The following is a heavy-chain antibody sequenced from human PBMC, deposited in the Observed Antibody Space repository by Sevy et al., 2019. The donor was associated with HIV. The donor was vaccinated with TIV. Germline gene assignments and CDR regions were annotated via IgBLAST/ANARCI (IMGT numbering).Heavy chain of an antibody. CDR3: ARDGRLRTVVTPWWFDP. CDR2: ISAYNGNT. CDR1: GYTFTSYG. J-gene: IGHJ5*02. Sequence: ASVKVSCKASGYTFTSYGISWVRQAPGQGLEWMGWISAYNGNTNYAQKLQGRVTMTTDTSTSTAYMELRSLRSDDTAVYYCARDGRLRTVVTPWWFDPWCQGTLVTVSS. V-gene: IGHV1-18*01. D-gene: IGHD2-21*02.